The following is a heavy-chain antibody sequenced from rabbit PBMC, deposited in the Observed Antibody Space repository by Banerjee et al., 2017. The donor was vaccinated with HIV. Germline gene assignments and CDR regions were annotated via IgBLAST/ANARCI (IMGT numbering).Heavy chain of an antibody. CDR1: GFSFSNGYV. Sequence: QSLEESGGDLVKPGASLTLTCKASGFSFSNGYVMCWVRQAPGKGLEWIACINTSSGNTVYASWAKGRFTISKTSSTTVTLQMTSLTAADTATYFCARNYFTYGYAVYPYALNLWGQGTLVTVS. CDR3: ARNYFTYGYAVYPYALNL. V-gene: IGHV1S40*01. J-gene: IGHJ4*01. CDR2: INTSSGNT. D-gene: IGHD6-1*01.